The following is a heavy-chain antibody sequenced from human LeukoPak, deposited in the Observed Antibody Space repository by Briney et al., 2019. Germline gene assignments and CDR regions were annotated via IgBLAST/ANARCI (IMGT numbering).Heavy chain of an antibody. D-gene: IGHD2-15*01. J-gene: IGHJ4*02. Sequence: GGTLRLSCAASGFTFSSYGMHWVRQAPGKGLEWVAFIRYDGSNKYYADSVKGRFTISRDNSKNTLYLQMNSLRAEDTAVYYCGKGVGYCSGGSCYVDYWGQGTLVTVSS. CDR2: IRYDGSNK. V-gene: IGHV3-30*02. CDR3: GKGVGYCSGGSCYVDY. CDR1: GFTFSSYG.